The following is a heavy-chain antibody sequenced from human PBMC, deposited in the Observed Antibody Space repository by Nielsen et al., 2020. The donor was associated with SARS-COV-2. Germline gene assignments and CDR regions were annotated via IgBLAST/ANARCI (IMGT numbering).Heavy chain of an antibody. CDR1: GFTFDDYG. CDR2: INWNGGST. Sequence: GESLKISCAASGFTFDDYGMSWVRQAPGKGLEWVSGINWNGGSTGYADSVKGRFTISRDNAKNSLYLQMNSLRAEDTALYHCARLPDSSGYFYGMDVWGQDTTVTVSS. CDR3: ARLPDSSGYFYGMDV. D-gene: IGHD3-22*01. V-gene: IGHV3-20*01. J-gene: IGHJ6*02.